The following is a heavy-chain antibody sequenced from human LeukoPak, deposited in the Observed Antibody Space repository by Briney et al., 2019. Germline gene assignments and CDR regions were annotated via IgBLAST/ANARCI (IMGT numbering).Heavy chain of an antibody. Sequence: GGSLRLSCAASGCTFSSYSMNWVRQAPGKGLEWVSSISSSSSYIYYADSVKGRFTISRDNAKNSLYLQMNSLRAEDTAVYYCARSLGTARQMSNYWGQGTLVTVSS. CDR2: ISSSSSYI. V-gene: IGHV3-21*01. CDR3: ARSLGTARQMSNY. D-gene: IGHD6-6*01. CDR1: GCTFSSYS. J-gene: IGHJ4*02.